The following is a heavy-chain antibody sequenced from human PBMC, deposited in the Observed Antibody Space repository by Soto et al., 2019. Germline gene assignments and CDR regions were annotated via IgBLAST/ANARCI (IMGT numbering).Heavy chain of an antibody. J-gene: IGHJ4*02. D-gene: IGHD3-9*01. Sequence: QVHLQESGPGLVKSSETLSLTCTVSGGTISSYYWSWIRQPPGKGLEWIGYVSYSGGTNYNPSLKTRLTVSVDTSKSQCSLKLSSVTAADTALYYCARVPPYDTFTSYYHSLDYWGQGTLVTVSS. CDR2: VSYSGGT. CDR1: GGTISSYY. CDR3: ARVPPYDTFTSYYHSLDY. V-gene: IGHV4-59*01.